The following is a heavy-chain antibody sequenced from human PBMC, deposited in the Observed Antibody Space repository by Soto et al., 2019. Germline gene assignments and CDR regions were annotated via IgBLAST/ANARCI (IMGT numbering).Heavy chain of an antibody. J-gene: IGHJ3*02. V-gene: IGHV2-5*02. CDR2: IYWDDDN. CDR1: GFSLSTSGVG. CDR3: AHTSVDRQNAFDI. Sequence: QITLKEPGPTLVKPTQTLTLTCTCSGFSLSTSGVGVGWIRQPPGKALEWLALIYWDDDNRYSPSLKSRLTITKDTSKNQVVLIMTNMDPVDTATYYCAHTSVDRQNAFDIWGQGTMVTISS.